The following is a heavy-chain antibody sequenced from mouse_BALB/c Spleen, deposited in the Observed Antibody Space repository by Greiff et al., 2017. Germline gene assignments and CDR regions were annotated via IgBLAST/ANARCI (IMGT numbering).Heavy chain of an antibody. CDR1: GYTFTSYV. Sequence: VQLKESGPELVKPGASVKMSCKASGYTFTSYVMHWVKQKPGQGLEWIGYINPYNDGTKYNEKFKGKATLTSDKSSSTAYMELSSLTSEDSAVYYCARKILQGFFAYWGQGTLVTVSA. V-gene: IGHV1-14*01. CDR2: INPYNDGT. D-gene: IGHD2-14*01. CDR3: ARKILQGFFAY. J-gene: IGHJ3*01.